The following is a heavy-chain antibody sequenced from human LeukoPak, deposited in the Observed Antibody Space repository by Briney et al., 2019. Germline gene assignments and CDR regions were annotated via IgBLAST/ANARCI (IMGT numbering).Heavy chain of an antibody. CDR2: INPSGGST. Sequence: ASVKVSCKASGYTFTSYYMHWVRQAPGQGLEWMGIINPSGGSTSYAQKFQGRVTITADESTSTAYMELSSLRSEDTAVYYCARDYGSTSRSHYYWGQGTLVTVPS. CDR1: GYTFTSYY. D-gene: IGHD2-2*01. CDR3: ARDYGSTSRSHYY. J-gene: IGHJ4*02. V-gene: IGHV1-46*01.